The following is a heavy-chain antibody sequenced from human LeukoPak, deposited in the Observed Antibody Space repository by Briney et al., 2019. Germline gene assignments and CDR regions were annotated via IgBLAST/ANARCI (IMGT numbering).Heavy chain of an antibody. CDR2: IYYSGIT. V-gene: IGHV4-59*08. J-gene: IGHJ4*02. Sequence: SETLSLTCTVSGGSISGFYWSWIRQPPGKGLEWIGYIYYSGITNYNPSLKSRVTISVDTSRNQFSLRLSSVTAADTAVYYCARHSSSLSPHFVYWGQGTLVTVSS. CDR3: ARHSSSLSPHFVY. CDR1: GGSISGFY. D-gene: IGHD6-6*01.